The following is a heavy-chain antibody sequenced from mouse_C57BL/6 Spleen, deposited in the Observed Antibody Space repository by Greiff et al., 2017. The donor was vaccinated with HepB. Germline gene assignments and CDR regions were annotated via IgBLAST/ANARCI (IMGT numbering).Heavy chain of an antibody. D-gene: IGHD1-1*01. Sequence: VQLQQSGPELVKPGASVKLSCKASGYTFTSYDINWVKQRPGQGLEWIGWIYPRDGSTKYNEKFKGKATLTVDTSSSTAYMELHSLTSEDSAVYFCAREATTVVASFDYWGQGTTLTVSS. J-gene: IGHJ2*01. CDR1: GYTFTSYD. V-gene: IGHV1-85*01. CDR2: IYPRDGST. CDR3: AREATTVVASFDY.